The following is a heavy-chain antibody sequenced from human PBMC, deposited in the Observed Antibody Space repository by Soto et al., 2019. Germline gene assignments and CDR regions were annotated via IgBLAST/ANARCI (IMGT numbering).Heavy chain of an antibody. CDR2: ISSSSSTI. D-gene: IGHD3-9*01. CDR1: GFTFSSYG. Sequence: AGGSLRLSCAASGFTFSSYGMNWVRQAPGKGLEWVSYISSSSSTIYYADSVKGRFTISRDNAKNSLYLQMNSLRDEDTAVYYCARDPPLYDINYFDYWGQGTLVTVSS. J-gene: IGHJ4*02. CDR3: ARDPPLYDINYFDY. V-gene: IGHV3-48*02.